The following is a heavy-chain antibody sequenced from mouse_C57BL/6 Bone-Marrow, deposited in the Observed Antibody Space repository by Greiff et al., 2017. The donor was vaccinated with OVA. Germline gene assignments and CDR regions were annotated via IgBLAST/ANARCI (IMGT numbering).Heavy chain of an antibody. V-gene: IGHV1-26*01. CDR2: INPNNGGT. J-gene: IGHJ2*01. D-gene: IGHD1-1*01. CDR3: ALRVVAFDY. CDR1: GYTFTDYY. Sequence: VQLQQSGPELVKPGASVKISCKASGYTFTDYYMNWVKQSHGKSLEWIGDINPNNGGTSYNQKFKGKATLTVDKSSSTAYMELRSLTSEDSAVYYCALRVVAFDYWGQGTTLTVSS.